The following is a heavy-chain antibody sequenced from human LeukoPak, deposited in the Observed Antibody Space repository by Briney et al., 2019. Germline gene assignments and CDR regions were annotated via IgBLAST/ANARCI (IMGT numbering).Heavy chain of an antibody. CDR1: GFTFGDYA. V-gene: IGHV3-49*04. CDR3: TRVTYYYDNSGYFHFDS. Sequence: GGSLRLSCTTSGFTFGDYAMSWVRQAPGKGLEWVSFIRRKAHGGTTEYAASVKGRFSSSRDDSKSIAYLQMNSLKTEDTAVYFCTRVTYYYDNSGYFHFDSWDQESLVTVSS. D-gene: IGHD3-22*01. CDR2: IRRKAHGGTT. J-gene: IGHJ4*02.